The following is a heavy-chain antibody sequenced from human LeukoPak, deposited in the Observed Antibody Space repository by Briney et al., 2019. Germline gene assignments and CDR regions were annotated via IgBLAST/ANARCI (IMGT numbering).Heavy chain of an antibody. D-gene: IGHD6-19*01. J-gene: IGHJ4*02. CDR2: INHSGST. Sequence: PSETLSLTCAVYGGSFSGYYWSWIRQPPGKGLEWIGEINHSGSTNYNPPLKSRVTISVDTSKNQFSLRLSSVTAADTAVYYCARQRYSSGWTFDYWGQGTLVTVSS. V-gene: IGHV4-34*01. CDR3: ARQRYSSGWTFDY. CDR1: GGSFSGYY.